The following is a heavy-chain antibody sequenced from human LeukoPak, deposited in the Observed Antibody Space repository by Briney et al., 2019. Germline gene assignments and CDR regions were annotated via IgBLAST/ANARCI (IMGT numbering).Heavy chain of an antibody. CDR3: AKGRNEDGDAALNY. J-gene: IGHJ4*02. CDR1: GFTFSSYA. D-gene: IGHD4-17*01. V-gene: IGHV3-23*01. CDR2: ISGSGANT. Sequence: GGSLRLSCAASGFTFSSYAMSWVRQAPGKGLEWVSSISGSGANTLYADSVKGRFTISRDNSKNTLYLQMNSLRAEDTAAYHCAKGRNEDGDAALNYWGQGTLVTVSS.